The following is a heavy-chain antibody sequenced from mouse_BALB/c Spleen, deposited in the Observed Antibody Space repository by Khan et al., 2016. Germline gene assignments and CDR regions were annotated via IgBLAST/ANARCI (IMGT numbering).Heavy chain of an antibody. CDR3: TRNDYYGWLAY. CDR2: INPGSSTI. J-gene: IGHJ3*01. V-gene: IGHV4-1*02. D-gene: IGHD1-1*01. CDR1: GFDFSRYW. Sequence: EVKLLESGGGLVQPGGSLKLSCAASGFDFSRYWMSWVRQAPGKGLEWIGEINPGSSTINYTPSLKDKFIISRDNAKNTLYLQMNKVRSEDTALYYCTRNDYYGWLAYWGQGTLVTVSA.